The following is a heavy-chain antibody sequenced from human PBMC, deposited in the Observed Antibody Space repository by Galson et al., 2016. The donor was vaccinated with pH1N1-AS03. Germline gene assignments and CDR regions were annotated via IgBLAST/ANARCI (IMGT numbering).Heavy chain of an antibody. CDR1: GYRFSTYY. CDR2: FHPGDSDT. D-gene: IGHD4-11*01. Sequence: QSGAELKKPGESLNISCQGSGYRFSTYYIAWVRQMPGKGLEWMGIFHPGDSDTRYHPSFQGLVTMSADKSHNTAYLHWSSLKASDTAIYYFARHSQCTRGTCYSSYFYALDVWGRGTAVTVSS. V-gene: IGHV5-51*01. J-gene: IGHJ6*02. CDR3: ARHSQCTRGTCYSSYFYALDV.